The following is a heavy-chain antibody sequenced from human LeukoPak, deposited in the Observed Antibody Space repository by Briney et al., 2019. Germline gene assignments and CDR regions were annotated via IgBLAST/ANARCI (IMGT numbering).Heavy chain of an antibody. D-gene: IGHD5-18*01. V-gene: IGHV1-18*01. J-gene: IGHJ5*02. CDR2: ISTVNGNT. Sequence: ASVKVSCKASGYTFTTYGITWVRQAPGQGHEWMGWISTVNGNTNYAQNLQGRVTMTTDTSTTTAYMELRSLRSDDTAIYYCARKRHVDTAMFDPWGQGTLVTVSS. CDR1: GYTFTTYG. CDR3: ARKRHVDTAMFDP.